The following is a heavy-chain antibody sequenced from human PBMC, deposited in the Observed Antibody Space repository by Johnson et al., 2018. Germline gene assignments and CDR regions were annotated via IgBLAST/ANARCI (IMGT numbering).Heavy chain of an antibody. CDR2: ISYDGSNK. V-gene: IGHV3-30-3*01. J-gene: IGHJ3*02. CDR3: ARDYPYSSGWYGAFDI. CDR1: GFTFSSYA. Sequence: QVQLVESGGGVVQPGRSLRLSCAASGFTFSSYAMHWVRQAPGKGLEWVAVISYDGSNKYYADSVKGRFTISRDNSKNTLYLQMNSLRAEDTAVYYCARDYPYSSGWYGAFDIWGQGTTVTVSS. D-gene: IGHD6-19*01.